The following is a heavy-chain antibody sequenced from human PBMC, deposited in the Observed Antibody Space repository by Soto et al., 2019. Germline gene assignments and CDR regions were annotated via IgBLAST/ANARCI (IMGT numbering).Heavy chain of an antibody. D-gene: IGHD3-3*01. V-gene: IGHV4-34*01. J-gene: IGHJ6*02. CDR1: GGSFSGYY. CDR2: INHSGST. CDR3: ARMYYDFWSGSHGMDV. Sequence: SETLSLTXAVYGGSFSGYYWSWIRQPPGKGLEWIGEINHSGSTNYNPSLKSRVTISVDTSKNQFSLKLSSVTAADTAVYYCARMYYDFWSGSHGMDVWGQGTTVTVSS.